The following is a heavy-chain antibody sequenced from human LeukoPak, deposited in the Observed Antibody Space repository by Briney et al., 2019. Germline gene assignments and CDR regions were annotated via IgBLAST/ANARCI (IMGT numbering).Heavy chain of an antibody. Sequence: KPSETLSLTCTVSGGSISSSSYYWGWIRQPPGKGLEWIGSIYYSGSTYYNPSLKSRVTISVDTSKNQFSLKLSSVTAADTAVYYCARRGSGWYTGFLDYWGQGTLVTVSS. CDR2: IYYSGST. J-gene: IGHJ4*02. CDR3: ARRGSGWYTGFLDY. D-gene: IGHD6-19*01. V-gene: IGHV4-39*01. CDR1: GGSISSSSYY.